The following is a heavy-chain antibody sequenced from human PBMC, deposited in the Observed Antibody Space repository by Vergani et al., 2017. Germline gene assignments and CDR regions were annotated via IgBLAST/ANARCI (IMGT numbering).Heavy chain of an antibody. V-gene: IGHV3-9*01. J-gene: IGHJ2*01. CDR2: ISWNSGSI. CDR3: AKDHYDFWSGYPNLSPFDL. CDR1: GFTLGDYA. D-gene: IGHD3-3*01. Sequence: EVHLVESGGGLVQPGRSLRLSCSGSGFTLGDYAMTWVRQAPGKGLEWVSGISWNSGSIGYADSVKGRFTISRDNAKNSLYLQMNSLRAEDTALYYCAKDHYDFWSGYPNLSPFDLWGRGTLVTVSS.